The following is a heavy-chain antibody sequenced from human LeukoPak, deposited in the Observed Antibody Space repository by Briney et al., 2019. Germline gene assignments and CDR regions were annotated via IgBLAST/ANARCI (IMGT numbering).Heavy chain of an antibody. CDR2: INAYNGQT. V-gene: IGHV1-18*01. CDR1: GYIFTAYG. CDR3: ARDSGTYPGNDY. J-gene: IGHJ4*02. Sequence: GASVRVSCRTSGYIFTAYGLSWARQAPGQGLEWMGWINAYNGQTNSAQKFQDRFTVTTDTSVATAHMELRSLTFEDTAVYFCARDSGTYPGNDYWGQGTLVTVSS. D-gene: IGHD1-26*01.